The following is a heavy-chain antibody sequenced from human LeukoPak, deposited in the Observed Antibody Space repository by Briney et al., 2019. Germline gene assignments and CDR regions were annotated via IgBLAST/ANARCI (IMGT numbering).Heavy chain of an antibody. CDR3: ARARQGNDY. D-gene: IGHD3-10*01. CDR2: ISYDGSNK. V-gene: IGHV3-30-3*01. Sequence: GGSLRLYCAASGFTFSSYAMHWVRQAPGKGLEWVAVISYDGSNKYYADSVKGRFTISRDNSKNTLYLQMNSLRAEDTAVYYCARARQGNDYWGQGTLVTVSS. J-gene: IGHJ4*02. CDR1: GFTFSSYA.